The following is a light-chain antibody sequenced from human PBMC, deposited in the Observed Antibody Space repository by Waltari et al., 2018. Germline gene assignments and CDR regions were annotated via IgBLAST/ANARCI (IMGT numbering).Light chain of an antibody. CDR2: IND. V-gene: IGLV1-44*01. J-gene: IGLJ3*02. CDR3: ASWDDSLNGWV. Sequence: QSVLTQPPSASGTPGQSVIMSCSGSTSNIGPRPVNWYHQVPGAAPKLLIQINDQRPSDVPDRISGSKSGTSASLAISGLQSEDEGDYYCASWDDSLNGWVFGGGTRLTVL. CDR1: TSNIGPRP.